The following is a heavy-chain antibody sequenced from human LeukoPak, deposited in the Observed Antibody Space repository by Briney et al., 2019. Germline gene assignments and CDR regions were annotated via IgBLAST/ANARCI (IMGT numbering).Heavy chain of an antibody. V-gene: IGHV4-39*07. CDR2: IYDNGNT. J-gene: IGHJ6*03. CDR1: GASVTSTGYC. CDR3: AREEYAFNSYMDF. Sequence: SETLSLTCTVSGASVTSTGYCWAWLRQPPGKGLEWIGSIYDNGNTYYNPPLTSRVTLSLDTSKNQFSLKLSSVTAADTAVYYCAREEYAFNSYMDFWGKGTTVTVSS. D-gene: IGHD2-2*01.